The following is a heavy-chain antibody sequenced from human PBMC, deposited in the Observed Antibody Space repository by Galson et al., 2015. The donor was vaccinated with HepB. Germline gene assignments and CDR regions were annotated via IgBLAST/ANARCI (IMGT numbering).Heavy chain of an antibody. D-gene: IGHD3-22*01. Sequence: QSGAEVKKPGASATVSCKASGYTFTSYGISWVRQAPGQGLEWMGWISTYNGNTNYAQKFLQGRVTMTTDTSTSTAYMELRSLRSDDTAVYYCARGSSGYVDYWGPGTLVTVSS. V-gene: IGHV1-18*01. J-gene: IGHJ4*02. CDR1: GYTFTSYG. CDR2: ISTYNGNT. CDR3: ARGSSGYVDY.